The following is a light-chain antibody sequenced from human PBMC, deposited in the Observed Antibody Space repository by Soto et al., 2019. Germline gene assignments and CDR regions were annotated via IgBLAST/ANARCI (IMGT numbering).Light chain of an antibody. Sequence: EIVLTQSPGTMSVSPGERVTLSCRASQSVSSNFLAWHQQKPGQAPMLLIYGASSRAGGIPDRFRGSGSGTVFTLTSYSLEPEYFAVYYCQQYGSAPFTFGPGTKVDVK. CDR3: QQYGSAPFT. CDR2: GAS. J-gene: IGKJ3*01. CDR1: QSVSSNF. V-gene: IGKV3-20*01.